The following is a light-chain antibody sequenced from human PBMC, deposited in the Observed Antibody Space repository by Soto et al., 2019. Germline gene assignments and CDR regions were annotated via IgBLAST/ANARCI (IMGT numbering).Light chain of an antibody. Sequence: EIVLTQSPGTLSLSAGERATLSCRASQSVSSSYLAWYQQKPGQAPRLLIYGASSRATGIPDRFSGSGSGTDFTLTISRLEPEDFAVYYCQQYGSSSLTFGGGTK. CDR1: QSVSSSY. CDR3: QQYGSSSLT. V-gene: IGKV3-20*01. J-gene: IGKJ4*01. CDR2: GAS.